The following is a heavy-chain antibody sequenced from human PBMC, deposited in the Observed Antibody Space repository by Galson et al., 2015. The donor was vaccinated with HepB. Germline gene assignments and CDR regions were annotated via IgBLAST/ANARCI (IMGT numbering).Heavy chain of an antibody. CDR3: ARDTVTKESGPYGYYGMDV. D-gene: IGHD4-17*01. CDR2: IYYSGST. J-gene: IGHJ6*02. V-gene: IGHV4-31*03. Sequence: TLSLTCTVSGGSISSGGYYWSWIRQHPGKGLEWIGYIYYSGSTYYNPSLKSRVTISVDTSKNQFSLKLSSVTAADTAVYYCARDTVTKESGPYGYYGMDVWGQGTTVTVSS. CDR1: GGSISSGGYY.